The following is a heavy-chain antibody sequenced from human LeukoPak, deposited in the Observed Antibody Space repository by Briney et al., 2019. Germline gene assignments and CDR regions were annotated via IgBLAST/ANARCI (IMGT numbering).Heavy chain of an antibody. CDR2: NYTAGSK. CDR1: GFTVSGKY. CDR3: AGGSSWPGLSF. D-gene: IGHD6-13*01. V-gene: IGHV3-53*01. J-gene: IGHJ4*02. Sequence: GGSLRLSCGASGFTVSGKYMSWVRQAPRMGLEWVSVNYTAGSKSSADSVRGRFTISRDNSKNTLYLQMNSLRAEDTAVYFCAGGSSWPGLSFWGQGTLLTVSS.